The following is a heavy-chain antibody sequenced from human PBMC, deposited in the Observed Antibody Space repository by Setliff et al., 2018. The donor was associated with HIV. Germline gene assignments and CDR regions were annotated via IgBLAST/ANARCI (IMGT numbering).Heavy chain of an antibody. V-gene: IGHV4-4*07. CDR3: ARDPTTGVDY. CDR1: GGSVTSYY. D-gene: IGHD4-4*01. Sequence: SETLSLTCTASGGSVTSYYWSWIRQPAGKRLEWIGRISISGDTNYNPSLKSRATMSLDTSKNQFYLKLNSVTAADTAMYYCARDPTTGVDYWGQGTLVTVSS. CDR2: ISISGDT. J-gene: IGHJ4*02.